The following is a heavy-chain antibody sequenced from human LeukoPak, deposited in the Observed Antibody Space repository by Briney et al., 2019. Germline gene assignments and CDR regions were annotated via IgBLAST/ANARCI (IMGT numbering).Heavy chain of an antibody. CDR1: GGSISSYY. J-gene: IGHJ5*02. Sequence: PSETLSLTCTVSGGSISSYYWSWIRQPPGKGLEWIGYIYYSGSTNYNPSLKSRVTISVDTSKNQFSLKLSSVTAADTAVYYCARGLVGATVVNWFDPWGQGTLVTDSS. CDR3: ARGLVGATVVNWFDP. V-gene: IGHV4-59*01. D-gene: IGHD1-26*01. CDR2: IYYSGST.